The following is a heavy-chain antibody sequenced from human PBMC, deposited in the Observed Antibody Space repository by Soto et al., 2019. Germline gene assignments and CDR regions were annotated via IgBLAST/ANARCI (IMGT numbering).Heavy chain of an antibody. D-gene: IGHD4-17*01. CDR1: GFAFSTSS. V-gene: IGHV3-48*02. J-gene: IGHJ4*02. CDR3: ATARDYELNN. CDR2: MRPNSDPI. Sequence: GGSLRLSCSTSGFAFSTSSMNWVRQAPGKGLEWVAYMRPNSDPIYYAGSVQGRFTISRDNARNLLYLQMNNLRDEDTAVYYCATARDYELNNWGQGVLVTVSS.